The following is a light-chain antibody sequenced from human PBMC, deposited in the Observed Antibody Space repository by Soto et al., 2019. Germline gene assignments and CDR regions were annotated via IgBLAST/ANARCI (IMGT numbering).Light chain of an antibody. CDR2: QDN. CDR3: QAWDSVTAWV. V-gene: IGLV3-1*01. CDR1: KLGDKY. J-gene: IGLJ3*02. Sequence: SYELTQPPSVSVSPGQTASITSSGDKLGDKYGCWYQQKPGQSPVLVIYQDNKRPSGIPERFSGSNSGNTATLTISGTQAMDEADYYCQAWDSVTAWVFGGGTKVTVL.